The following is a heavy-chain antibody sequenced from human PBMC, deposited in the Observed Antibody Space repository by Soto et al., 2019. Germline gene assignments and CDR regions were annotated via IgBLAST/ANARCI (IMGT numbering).Heavy chain of an antibody. D-gene: IGHD3-22*01. CDR1: GFTFSSYA. CDR3: AKEMGYYDSIGYYRGPYDY. V-gene: IGHV3-23*01. CDR2: ISGSGGST. J-gene: IGHJ4*02. Sequence: GGSLRLSCAASGFTFSSYAMSWVRQAPGKGLEWVSAISGSGGSTYYADSVKGRFTISRDNPKNTLYLQMNSLRAEDTAVYYCAKEMGYYDSIGYYRGPYDYRCQGTLVTVSS.